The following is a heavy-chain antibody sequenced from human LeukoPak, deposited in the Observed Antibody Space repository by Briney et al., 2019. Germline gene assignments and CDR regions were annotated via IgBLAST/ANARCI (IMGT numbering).Heavy chain of an antibody. CDR1: GFTFSSYA. J-gene: IGHJ4*02. CDR2: ISYDGSNK. Sequence: GGSLSLSCASSGFTFSSYAMHWVRQAPGKGLEWVAVISYDGSNKYYADSVKGRFTISRDNSKNTLYLQMNSLRAEDTAVYYCARTSTGIAAADYWGQGTLVTVSS. D-gene: IGHD6-13*01. V-gene: IGHV3-30-3*01. CDR3: ARTSTGIAAADY.